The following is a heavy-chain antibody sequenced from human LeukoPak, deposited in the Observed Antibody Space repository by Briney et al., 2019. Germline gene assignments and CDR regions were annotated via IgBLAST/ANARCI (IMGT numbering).Heavy chain of an antibody. Sequence: SVKVSCKASGGTFSSYAISWVRQAPGQGLEWMGGIIPIFGTANYAQKFQGRVTITADESTSTAYMELSSLRSEDTAVYYCASSAYCGGDCYRFDYWGQGTLVTVSS. CDR2: IIPIFGTA. CDR1: GGTFSSYA. CDR3: ASSAYCGGDCYRFDY. D-gene: IGHD2-21*02. V-gene: IGHV1-69*13. J-gene: IGHJ4*02.